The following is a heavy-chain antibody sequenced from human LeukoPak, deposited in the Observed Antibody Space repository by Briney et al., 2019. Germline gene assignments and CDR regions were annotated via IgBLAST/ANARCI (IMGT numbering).Heavy chain of an antibody. J-gene: IGHJ5*02. CDR3: TRGPRNDP. CDR1: GYTFSTYE. D-gene: IGHD1-14*01. V-gene: IGHV1-8*01. CDR2: MHPNSGDT. Sequence: ASVKVSCKTSGYTFSTYEINWVRQAAGQGLEWMGWMHPNSGDTDYAQKFQGRVTKIRDTSINTVYMELSSLRSEDTAVYYCTRGPRNDPWGQGTLVTVSS.